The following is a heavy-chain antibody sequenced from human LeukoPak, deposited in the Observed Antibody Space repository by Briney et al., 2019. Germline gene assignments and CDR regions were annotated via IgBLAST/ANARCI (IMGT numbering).Heavy chain of an antibody. CDR2: IYSGGNT. CDR1: GFTVSSNY. CDR3: ARTLAGTDNFFDY. D-gene: IGHD6-19*01. Sequence: GGSLRLSCAASGFTVSSNYMNWVRQAPGKGLEWVSIIYSGGNTYYADSVKGRFTISRDNSKNTLYLQMSSLRAEDTAVYYCARTLAGTDNFFDYWGQGTLVTVSS. V-gene: IGHV3-53*01. J-gene: IGHJ4*02.